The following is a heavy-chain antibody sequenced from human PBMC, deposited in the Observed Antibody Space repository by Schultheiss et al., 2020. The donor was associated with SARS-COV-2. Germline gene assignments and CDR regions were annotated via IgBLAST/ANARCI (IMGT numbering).Heavy chain of an antibody. D-gene: IGHD5-12*01. CDR2: IGTAGDP. V-gene: IGHV3-13*05. J-gene: IGHJ4*02. Sequence: GGSLRLSCAASGFTFSSYDMHWVRQATGKGLEWVSAIGTAGDPYYPGSVKGRFTISRENAKNSLYVQMNSLRAEDTAVYYCARDGDSGYDWEWDYWGQGTLVTVSS. CDR3: ARDGDSGYDWEWDY. CDR1: GFTFSSYD.